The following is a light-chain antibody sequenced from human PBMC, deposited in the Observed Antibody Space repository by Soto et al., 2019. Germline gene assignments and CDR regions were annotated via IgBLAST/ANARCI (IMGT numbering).Light chain of an antibody. CDR3: QQRSNWPIT. CDR1: QSVSSY. Sequence: EIVLPQSPATLSLSPVERATLSCRASQSVSSYLAWYQQKPGQAPRLLIYDASNRATGIPARFSGSGSGTDFTLTISSLEPEEFAVYYCQQRSNWPITFGQGTRLEIK. CDR2: DAS. V-gene: IGKV3-11*01. J-gene: IGKJ5*01.